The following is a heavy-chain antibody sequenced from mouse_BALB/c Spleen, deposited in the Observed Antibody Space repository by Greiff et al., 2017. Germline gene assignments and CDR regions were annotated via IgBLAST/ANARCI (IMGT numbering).Heavy chain of an antibody. Sequence: EVQGVESGGDLVKPGGSLKLSCAASGFTFSSYGMSWVRQTPDKRLEWVATISSGGSYTYYPDSVKGRFTISRDNAKNTLYLQMSSLKSEDTAMYYCARQGYDGGMDYWGQGTSVTVSS. V-gene: IGHV5-6*01. CDR3: ARQGYDGGMDY. CDR1: GFTFSSYG. CDR2: ISSGGSYT. D-gene: IGHD3-2*02. J-gene: IGHJ4*01.